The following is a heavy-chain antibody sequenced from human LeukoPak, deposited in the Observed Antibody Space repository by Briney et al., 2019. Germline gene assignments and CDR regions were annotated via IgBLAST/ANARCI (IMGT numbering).Heavy chain of an antibody. CDR3: ARERALDY. J-gene: IGHJ4*02. CDR2: ITRSGSSI. Sequence: GGSLRLSCAASGFTFSSYEMNWVRQAPGKGLEWVSHITRSGSSIFYADSVKGRFTISRDDAKNSLYLQMNSLRAEDTALYYCARERALDYWGQGTLVTVSS. V-gene: IGHV3-48*03. CDR1: GFTFSSYE.